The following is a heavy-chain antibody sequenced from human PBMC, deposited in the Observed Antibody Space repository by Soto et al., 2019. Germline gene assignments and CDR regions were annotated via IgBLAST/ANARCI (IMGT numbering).Heavy chain of an antibody. J-gene: IGHJ4*02. V-gene: IGHV1-24*01. CDR2: FSPADGET. D-gene: IGHD2-2*01. CDR1: GYTLTALS. Sequence: ASVKVSFKVSGYTLTALSMHWVRQAPGKGLEWMGGFSPADGETIYAQKFQGRVTMTEDTSTDTAYMELSSLRSEDTAVYYCATDRFCTRTTCSNSFDYWGQGALVTVSS. CDR3: ATDRFCTRTTCSNSFDY.